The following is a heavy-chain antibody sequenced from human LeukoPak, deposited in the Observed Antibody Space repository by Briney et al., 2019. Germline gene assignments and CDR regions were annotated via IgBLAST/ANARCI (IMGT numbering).Heavy chain of an antibody. CDR2: IYYSGST. D-gene: IGHD2-2*01. Sequence: ASETLSLTCTVSGGSISSYYWSWIRQPPGKGLKWIGYIYYSGSTNYNPSFKSRVTISVDTSKNQFSLKLSSVTAADTAVYYCARSLGYCSSTSCPNWFDPWGQGTLVTVSS. CDR3: ARSLGYCSSTSCPNWFDP. J-gene: IGHJ5*02. CDR1: GGSISSYY. V-gene: IGHV4-59*01.